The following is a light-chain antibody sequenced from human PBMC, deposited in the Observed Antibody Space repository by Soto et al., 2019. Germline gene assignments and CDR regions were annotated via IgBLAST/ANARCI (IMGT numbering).Light chain of an antibody. Sequence: QSVLTQPPSASGSPGQSVTISCTGTSSDVGGYNYVSWYQQHPGKAPKLMIYEVSKRPSGVPDRFSGSKSGNTASLTVSGLQDEDEADYYCSSYAGSLVVFGGGTQLTVL. CDR2: EVS. V-gene: IGLV2-8*01. CDR1: SSDVGGYNY. J-gene: IGLJ2*01. CDR3: SSYAGSLVV.